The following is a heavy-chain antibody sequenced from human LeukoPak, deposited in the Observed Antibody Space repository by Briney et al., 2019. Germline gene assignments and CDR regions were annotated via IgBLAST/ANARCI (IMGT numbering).Heavy chain of an antibody. V-gene: IGHV3-23*01. CDR2: ISGSGGST. CDR3: AKYSGALVAGWFDP. D-gene: IGHD5-18*01. J-gene: IGHJ5*02. Sequence: QPGGSLRLSCAASGFTFSNYAMSWVRQAPGEGLEWVSAISGSGGSTYIADSVKGRFTISRDNSKNTLYLQMNSLRAEDTAVYYCAKYSGALVAGWFDPWGQGTLVTVSS. CDR1: GFTFSNYA.